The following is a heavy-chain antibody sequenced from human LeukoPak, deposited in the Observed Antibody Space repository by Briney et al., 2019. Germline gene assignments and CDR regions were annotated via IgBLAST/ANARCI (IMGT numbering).Heavy chain of an antibody. V-gene: IGHV3-20*01. Sequence: GGSLRLSCAASGFTFDDYGMSWVRQAPGRGLEWVSGINWNGGSTGYADSVKGRFTISRDNAKNSVYLQMNSLRAEDTALYHCARGMGLRVAGFDYWGQGTLVTVSS. CDR1: GFTFDDYG. CDR3: ARGMGLRVAGFDY. CDR2: INWNGGST. J-gene: IGHJ4*02. D-gene: IGHD5-12*01.